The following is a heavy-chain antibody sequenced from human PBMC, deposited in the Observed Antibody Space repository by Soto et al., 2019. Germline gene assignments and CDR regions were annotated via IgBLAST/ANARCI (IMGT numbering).Heavy chain of an antibody. CDR3: ARDNLAFQGAFDL. D-gene: IGHD3-16*01. CDR2: ITGTSAFT. V-gene: IGHV3-21*01. J-gene: IGHJ4*02. CDR1: GFVFSDFQ. Sequence: GGSLRLSCAASGFVFSDFQFNWVRQAPGGGLEWLSSITGTSAFTEYAESIGGRFTISRDNPNKLLFLHMDNLRPEDTAVYYCARDNLAFQGAFDLWGQGTLVTVSS.